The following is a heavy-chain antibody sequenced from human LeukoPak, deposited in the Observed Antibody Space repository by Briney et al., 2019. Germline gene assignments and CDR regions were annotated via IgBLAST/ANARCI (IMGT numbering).Heavy chain of an antibody. V-gene: IGHV3-23*01. CDR3: AKDRAIHLVPYYLVPDI. Sequence: GGSLRLSCAASGFTFSSYGVHWVRQAPGKGLEWVSAISGGGGSTYYAGSVKGRFTISRDNSKNTLYLQMNSLRAEDTAIYYCAKDRAIHLVPYYLVPDIWGQGTMVTVSS. D-gene: IGHD5-18*01. J-gene: IGHJ3*02. CDR2: ISGGGGST. CDR1: GFTFSSYG.